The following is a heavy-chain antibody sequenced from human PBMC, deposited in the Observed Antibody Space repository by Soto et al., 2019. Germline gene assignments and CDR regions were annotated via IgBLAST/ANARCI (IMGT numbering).Heavy chain of an antibody. CDR3: AKDVSYYDFWVYGMDV. D-gene: IGHD3-3*01. CDR2: ISYDGSNK. V-gene: IGHV3-30*18. CDR1: GFTFSSYG. Sequence: PGGSLRLSCAASGFTFSSYGMHWVRQAPGKGLEWVAVISYDGSNKYYADSVKGRFTISRDNSKNTLYLQMNSLRAEDPAVYYCAKDVSYYDFWVYGMDVWGQGTTVTVSS. J-gene: IGHJ6*02.